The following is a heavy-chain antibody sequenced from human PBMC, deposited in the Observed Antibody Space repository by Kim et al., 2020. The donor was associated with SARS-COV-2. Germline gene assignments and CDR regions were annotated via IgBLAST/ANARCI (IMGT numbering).Heavy chain of an antibody. V-gene: IGHV3-11*01. CDR3: ARDLEGFG. D-gene: IGHD3-16*01. CDR2: ISSSGSTI. Sequence: ISSSGSTINNADSGKGRFTISRDNGKNSLYLQMNSLGAEDTAVYYGARDLEGFGWGQGTLVTVSS. J-gene: IGHJ4*02.